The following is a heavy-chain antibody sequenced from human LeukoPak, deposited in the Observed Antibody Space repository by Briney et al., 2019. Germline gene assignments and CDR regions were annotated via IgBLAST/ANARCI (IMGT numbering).Heavy chain of an antibody. CDR2: ISAYNGDT. V-gene: IGHV1-18*01. CDR3: AGGLGAGKTYYYDSSGSYYFDY. CDR1: GYTFTSYD. Sequence: ASVKVSCKASGYTFTSYDINWVRQATGRGLEWMGWISAYNGDTNSAQNLQGRVTMTTDTSTSTAYMELRSLRSDDTAVYYCAGGLGAGKTYYYDSSGSYYFDYWGQGTLVTVSS. J-gene: IGHJ4*02. D-gene: IGHD3-22*01.